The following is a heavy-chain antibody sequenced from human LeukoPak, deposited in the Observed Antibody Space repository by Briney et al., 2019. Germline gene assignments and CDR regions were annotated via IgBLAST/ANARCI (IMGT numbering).Heavy chain of an antibody. Sequence: SETLSPTCTVSGGSISSYYWSWIRQPPAKGLEWIGYIYYSGSTNYNPSLKSRVTISVDTSKNQFSLKLSSVTAADTAVYYCARVGYYDSAFDYWGQGTLVTVSS. CDR2: IYYSGST. D-gene: IGHD3-22*01. J-gene: IGHJ4*02. V-gene: IGHV4-59*01. CDR3: ARVGYYDSAFDY. CDR1: GGSISSYY.